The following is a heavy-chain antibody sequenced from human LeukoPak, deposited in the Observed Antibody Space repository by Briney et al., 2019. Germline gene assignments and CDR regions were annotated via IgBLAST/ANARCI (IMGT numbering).Heavy chain of an antibody. D-gene: IGHD3-10*01. CDR2: ITYSGST. CDR3: ARDGRFYSGSGSYSLYCFDY. CDR1: GGSISSRGYY. J-gene: IGHJ4*02. V-gene: IGHV4-39*07. Sequence: SETLSLTCTVSGGSISSRGYYWGWIRQPPGKGLEWIGTITYSGSTNYNPFLKSRVTISVDKSKNQFSQKLSSVTAADTAVYYCARDGRFYSGSGSYSLYCFDYWGQGTLVTVSS.